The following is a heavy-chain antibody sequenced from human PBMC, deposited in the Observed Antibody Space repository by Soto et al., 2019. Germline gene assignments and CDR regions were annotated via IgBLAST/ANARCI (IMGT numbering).Heavy chain of an antibody. D-gene: IGHD3-22*01. CDR1: GFSLSTSGVG. CDR2: IYWNDDK. J-gene: IGHJ4*02. V-gene: IGHV2-5*01. Sequence: SGPTLVNPTQTLTLTCTFSGFSLSTSGVGVGWIRQPPGKALEWLALIYWNDDKRYSPSLKSRLTITKDTSKNQVVLTMTNMDPVDTATYYCAHRHGESMIVVGDFDYWGQGTLVTVSS. CDR3: AHRHGESMIVVGDFDY.